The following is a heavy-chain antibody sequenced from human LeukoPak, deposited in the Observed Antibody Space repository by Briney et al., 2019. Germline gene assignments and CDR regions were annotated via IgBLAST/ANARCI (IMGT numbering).Heavy chain of an antibody. CDR3: SPGRTTVSDKWFDP. D-gene: IGHD4-11*01. J-gene: IGHJ5*02. CDR2: IYTSGST. CDR1: GGSISSYY. Sequence: PSETLSLTCTVSGGSISSYYWSWIRQPAGKGLEWIGRIYTSGSTNYNPSLKSRVTMSVDTSKNQFSLQLNTVTAADTAVYYCSPGRTTVSDKWFDPWGQGTRVSVSS. V-gene: IGHV4-4*07.